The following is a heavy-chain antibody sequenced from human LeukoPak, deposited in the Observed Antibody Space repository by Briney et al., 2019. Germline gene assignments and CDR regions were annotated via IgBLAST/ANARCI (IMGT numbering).Heavy chain of an antibody. D-gene: IGHD5-18*01. J-gene: IGHJ3*02. Sequence: PGGSLRLSCAASGFTFDDYAMHWARQAPGKGLEWVSGISWNSGSIGYADSVKGRFTISRDNAKNSLYLQMNSLRAEDTALYYCAKDKRRYSYGYGDAFDIWGQGTMVTVSS. CDR3: AKDKRRYSYGYGDAFDI. V-gene: IGHV3-9*01. CDR1: GFTFDDYA. CDR2: ISWNSGSI.